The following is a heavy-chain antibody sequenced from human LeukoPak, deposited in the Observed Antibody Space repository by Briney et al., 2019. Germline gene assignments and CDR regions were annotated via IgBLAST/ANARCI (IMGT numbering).Heavy chain of an antibody. CDR3: ARDLFYSVSGTYYNVGRVFNY. CDR1: GYTFTGYY. CDR2: INPNSGDT. Sequence: GASVKVSCKTSGYTFTGYYIHWVRQAPGQGLEWMGWINPNSGDTNYAQKFQGRVTMTRDTSITTAYMELTSLRSDDTAVYYCARDLFYSVSGTYYNVGRVFNYWGQGTLVTVSS. J-gene: IGHJ4*02. V-gene: IGHV1-2*02. D-gene: IGHD3-10*01.